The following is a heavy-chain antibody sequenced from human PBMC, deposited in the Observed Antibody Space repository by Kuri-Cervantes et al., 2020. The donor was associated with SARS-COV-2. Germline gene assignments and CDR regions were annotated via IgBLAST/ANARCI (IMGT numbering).Heavy chain of an antibody. CDR1: GYSFRSYG. CDR2: INSYNNQI. J-gene: IGHJ4*02. D-gene: IGHD3-16*02. Sequence: ALVKVSCKASGYSFRSYGIIWVRQAPGQGLEWMTWINSYNNQIESSQNFQGRVTMTTDTSTSTASMELRSLKYDDTAVYYCARAHFDPYIWGSYLIDYWGQGTLVTVSS. CDR3: ARAHFDPYIWGSYLIDY. V-gene: IGHV1-18*04.